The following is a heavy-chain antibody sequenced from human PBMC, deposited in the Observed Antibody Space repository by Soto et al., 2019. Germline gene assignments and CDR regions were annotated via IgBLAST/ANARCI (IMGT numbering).Heavy chain of an antibody. CDR3: AREDFWSGYYRGGFDY. J-gene: IGHJ4*02. CDR2: IYYSGST. D-gene: IGHD3-3*01. CDR1: GGSVRSGSYY. V-gene: IGHV4-61*01. Sequence: PSATLSLTCTVSGGSVRSGSYYCSWIRQPPGKGLEWIGYIYYSGSTTYNPSLTSRVTISVDTSKNQFSLKLSSVTAADTAVYYCAREDFWSGYYRGGFDYWGQGTLVTVSS.